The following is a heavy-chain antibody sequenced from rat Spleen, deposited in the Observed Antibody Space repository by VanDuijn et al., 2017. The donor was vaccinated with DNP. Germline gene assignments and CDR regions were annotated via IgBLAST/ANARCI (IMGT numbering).Heavy chain of an antibody. J-gene: IGHJ2*01. Sequence: EVHLVESGGGLVQPGRSMKLSCAASGFTFSNYGMAWVRQAPTKGLEWVATINTSGGSTYYRDSVKGRFTISRDNAKSTLYLQMDSLRSEDTAIYYCATGAYYFDSWGQGVMVTVSS. CDR3: ATGAYYFDS. CDR2: INTSGGST. CDR1: GFTFSNYG. V-gene: IGHV5-46*01.